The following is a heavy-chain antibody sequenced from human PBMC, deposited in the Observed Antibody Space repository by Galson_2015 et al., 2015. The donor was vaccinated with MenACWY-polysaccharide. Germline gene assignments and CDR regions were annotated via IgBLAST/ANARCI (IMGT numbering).Heavy chain of an antibody. CDR3: LRGSIGWKGMDV. Sequence: SLRLSCAASGFTFSTHYMYWARQAPGKGLLWVSRIYPDGSSPTYADSVKGRFTVSRDNAKDTLYLQMDSLSADDTAVYYCLRGSIGWKGMDVCGQGTTVTVSS. J-gene: IGHJ6*02. D-gene: IGHD6-19*01. CDR2: IYPDGSSP. V-gene: IGHV3-74*01. CDR1: GFTFSTHY.